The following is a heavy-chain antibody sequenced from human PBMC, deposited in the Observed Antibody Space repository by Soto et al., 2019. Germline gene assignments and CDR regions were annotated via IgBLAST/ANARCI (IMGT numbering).Heavy chain of an antibody. CDR3: ARGGHVVVVTAALDY. D-gene: IGHD2-21*02. J-gene: IGHJ4*02. V-gene: IGHV1-46*01. Sequence: QVQLMQSGAEVKKPGASVKVSCKASGDTFTDYYIHWVRQAPGQGLEWMGTVNPSGGHTTYAQHFVGRVTITRNTSTSTLYMELTSLTSDDTAIYYCARGGHVVVVTAALDYWGQGTLVTVSS. CDR2: VNPSGGHT. CDR1: GDTFTDYY.